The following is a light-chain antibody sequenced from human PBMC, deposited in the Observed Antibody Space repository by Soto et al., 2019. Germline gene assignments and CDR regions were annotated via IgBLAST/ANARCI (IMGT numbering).Light chain of an antibody. CDR1: QNISNY. J-gene: IGKJ5*01. CDR2: GAS. CDR3: QQRQYWPPIT. Sequence: IVLIQSPATLSVSPGERAPLSGRASQNISNYLIWYQQKPGQAPRLIIHGASSRATGVPDRITGSGSGTDFTLTISSLEPEDFAIYYCQQRQYWPPITFGQGTRLEIK. V-gene: IGKV3-11*01.